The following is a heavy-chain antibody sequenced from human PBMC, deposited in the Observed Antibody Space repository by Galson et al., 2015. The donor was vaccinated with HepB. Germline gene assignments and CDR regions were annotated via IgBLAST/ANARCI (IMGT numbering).Heavy chain of an antibody. J-gene: IGHJ3*02. D-gene: IGHD6-19*01. CDR2: ISVYNGNT. CDR1: GYTFINFG. Sequence: SVKVSCKASGYTFINFGISWVRQAPGQGLEWVGWISVYNGNTNYAQRLQGRATMTTDTSTNTAYLELRNLRSDDTALYYRVKDIRRKQWLPHGADAFDIWGQGTMVTVSS. V-gene: IGHV1-18*01. CDR3: VKDIRRKQWLPHGADAFDI.